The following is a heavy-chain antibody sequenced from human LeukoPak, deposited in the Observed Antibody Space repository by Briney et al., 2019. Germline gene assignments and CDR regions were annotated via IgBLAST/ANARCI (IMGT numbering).Heavy chain of an antibody. V-gene: IGHV4-59*01. CDR3: ARDTYGGGWFGP. J-gene: IGHJ5*02. CDR1: GGSISSSY. D-gene: IGHD2-8*01. CDR2: IHYSGTF. Sequence: SETLSLTCTVSGGSISSSYWSWIRQPPGGGLEWIGYIHYSGTFNYNPSLKGRVTISEDTSKNQVSLRLSSVTATDTAVYYCARDTYGGGWFGPWGQGTLVTVSS.